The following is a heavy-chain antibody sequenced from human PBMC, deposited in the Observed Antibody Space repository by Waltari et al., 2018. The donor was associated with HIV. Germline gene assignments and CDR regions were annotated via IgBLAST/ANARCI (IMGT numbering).Heavy chain of an antibody. CDR1: GFTFSSYD. J-gene: IGHJ6*02. CDR2: IGAAGDT. D-gene: IGHD2-2*01. CDR3: ARGDCTGTSCYVGYFYYGLDV. V-gene: IGHV3-13*01. Sequence: EVQLEESGGGLVQPGGSLRLACAASGFTFSSYDIHWVRQVTGKGLEWVSAIGAAGDTYYPGSVKGRFTISRENARSSLFLRMNSLRAEDTAVYYCARGDCTGTSCYVGYFYYGLDVWGPGTTVTVSS.